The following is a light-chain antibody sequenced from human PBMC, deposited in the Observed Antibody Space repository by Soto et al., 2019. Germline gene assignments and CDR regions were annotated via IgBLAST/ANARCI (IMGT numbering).Light chain of an antibody. Sequence: EIVMTQSPATLSVSPGERATLSCRASQSLNGNIAWYQQKPGQGPRLLIYGASTRATGIPARFSGSGSGTEFTLTISSLQSEDFAVYHCQQYNKWPLTFGGGTKVEIK. CDR1: QSLNGN. V-gene: IGKV3-15*01. CDR3: QQYNKWPLT. CDR2: GAS. J-gene: IGKJ4*01.